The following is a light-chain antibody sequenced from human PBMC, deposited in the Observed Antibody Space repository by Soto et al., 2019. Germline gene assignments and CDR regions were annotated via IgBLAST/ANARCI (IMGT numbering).Light chain of an antibody. CDR2: SND. V-gene: IGLV1-44*01. CDR3: ASWDDSLNGVV. J-gene: IGLJ2*01. CDR1: SSNIETNT. Sequence: QPVLTQPPSASGTPGQRVTISCSGSSSNIETNTVNWYQQVPGTAPKHLIYSNDQRPSGVPDRFSASKSGTSASLAISGLQSEDEADYSCASWDDSLNGVVFGGGTKVTVL.